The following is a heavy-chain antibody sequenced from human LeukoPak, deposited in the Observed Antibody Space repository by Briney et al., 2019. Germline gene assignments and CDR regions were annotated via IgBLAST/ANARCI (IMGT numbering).Heavy chain of an antibody. Sequence: PGGSLRLSCAASGFTFSSYGMHWVRQAPGKGLEWVAFIRYDGSNKYYADSVKGRFTISRDNSKNTLYLQMNSLRAEDTAVYYCAKDPFGNYDSSGYSGWRYYYYYMDVWGKGTTVTISS. J-gene: IGHJ6*03. D-gene: IGHD3-22*01. V-gene: IGHV3-30*02. CDR2: IRYDGSNK. CDR3: AKDPFGNYDSSGYSGWRYYYYYMDV. CDR1: GFTFSSYG.